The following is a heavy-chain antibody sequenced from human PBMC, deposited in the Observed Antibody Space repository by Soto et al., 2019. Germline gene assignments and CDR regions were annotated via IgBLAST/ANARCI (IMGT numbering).Heavy chain of an antibody. Sequence: SETLSLTCPFSGCSIDRSNYYWDWIRQPPGKGLEWIGTTYYNGNAYYNPSLKSRVTMSVDTSKNQFSLKLISVTAADTAVYYCARHFVAVVIKGWGYWGQGTLVTVSS. D-gene: IGHD3-22*01. J-gene: IGHJ4*02. CDR2: TYYNGNA. V-gene: IGHV4-39*01. CDR3: ARHFVAVVIKGWGY. CDR1: GCSIDRSNYY.